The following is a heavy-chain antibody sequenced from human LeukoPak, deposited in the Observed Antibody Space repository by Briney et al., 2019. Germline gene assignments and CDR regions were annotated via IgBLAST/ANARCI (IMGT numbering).Heavy chain of an antibody. J-gene: IGHJ3*02. V-gene: IGHV3-48*01. CDR3: ARTYDFGRGPPGDAFDN. D-gene: IGHD3-3*01. CDR2: IDARSGIT. Sequence: TGGSLRLSCAASGFTFTIFGLNWVRQAPGKGPEWVSYIDARSGITYYADSVQGRFTLSRDNARESVFLQMDSLRVDGTAVYYCARTYDFGRGPPGDAFDNWGPGTWVIVSS. CDR1: GFTFTIFG.